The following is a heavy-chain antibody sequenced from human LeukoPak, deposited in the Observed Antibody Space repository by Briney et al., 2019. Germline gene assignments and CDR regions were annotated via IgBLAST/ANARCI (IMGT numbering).Heavy chain of an antibody. D-gene: IGHD4-4*01. CDR2: INPNSGGT. V-gene: IGHV1-2*02. Sequence: ASAKVSCKASGYTFTDYYMHWVRQAPGQGLEWMGWINPNSGGTNYAQRFQGRVTMTRDTSISTAYMELSGLRSDDTAVYYCAREYSYYFEFWGQGTLVTVSS. CDR1: GYTFTDYY. CDR3: AREYSYYFEF. J-gene: IGHJ4*02.